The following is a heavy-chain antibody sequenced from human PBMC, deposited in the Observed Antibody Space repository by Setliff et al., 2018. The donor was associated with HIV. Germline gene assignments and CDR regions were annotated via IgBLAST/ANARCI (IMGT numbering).Heavy chain of an antibody. Sequence: PSETLSLTCTVSDGSISEYYWSWIRQPPGKGLEWIGYIYYSGSSNYNPSLKSRVTMSLDTSKNQFSLSLNSVTAADTAVYYCARQGGGRPYYFYMDVWGEGTTVTVSS. CDR3: ARQGGGRPYYFYMDV. D-gene: IGHD3-16*01. CDR2: IYYSGSS. CDR1: DGSISEYY. V-gene: IGHV4-59*01. J-gene: IGHJ6*03.